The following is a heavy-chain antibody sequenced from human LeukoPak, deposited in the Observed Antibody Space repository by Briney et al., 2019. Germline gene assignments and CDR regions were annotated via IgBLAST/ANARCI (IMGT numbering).Heavy chain of an antibody. Sequence: GASVKVSCKASGYTFTSLYMHWVRQAPGQGLEWMGIINPSGGRASYAQKFQGRVTMTRDTFTSTVYMELSSLRSEDTAVYYCARDCIEGPCDIWGQGTMVTVSS. CDR1: GYTFTSLY. J-gene: IGHJ3*02. V-gene: IGHV1-46*01. CDR3: ARDCIEGPCDI. CDR2: INPSGGRA. D-gene: IGHD1-26*01.